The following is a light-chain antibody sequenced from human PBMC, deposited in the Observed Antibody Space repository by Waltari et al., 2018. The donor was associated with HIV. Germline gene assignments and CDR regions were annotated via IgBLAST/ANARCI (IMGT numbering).Light chain of an antibody. J-gene: IGKJ4*01. CDR1: QSGRYSSNNKNY. Sequence: DIVMTQSPDPPAVPLGETATINCKSSQSGRYSSNNKNYLAWYQQKPGHPPKLLLYWASTRESGVPDRFSGSGSGTDFTLTISRLQAEDVAVFYCQQYYNTPLTFGGGTKVEI. CDR3: QQYYNTPLT. CDR2: WAS. V-gene: IGKV4-1*01.